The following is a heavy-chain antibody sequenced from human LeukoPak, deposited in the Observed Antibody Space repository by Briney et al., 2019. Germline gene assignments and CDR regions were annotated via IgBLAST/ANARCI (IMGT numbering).Heavy chain of an antibody. Sequence: GASVKVSCKASGYTFTGYYMHWVRQAPGQGLEWMGWINPNSGGTNYAQKFQGRVTMTRDTSISTAYMELSRLRSDDTAVYYCARGGFGYCSSTSCYTEPNYYYYYMDVWGKGTTVTVSS. V-gene: IGHV1-2*02. CDR3: ARGGFGYCSSTSCYTEPNYYYYYMDV. CDR2: INPNSGGT. CDR1: GYTFTGYY. D-gene: IGHD2-2*02. J-gene: IGHJ6*03.